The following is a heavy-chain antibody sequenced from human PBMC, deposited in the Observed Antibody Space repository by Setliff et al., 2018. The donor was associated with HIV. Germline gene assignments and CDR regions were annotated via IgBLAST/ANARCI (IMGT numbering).Heavy chain of an antibody. CDR1: GGSFSGYF. CDR3: ATFPTTVTALGSNY. CDR2: IDHSGNT. D-gene: IGHD2-21*02. J-gene: IGHJ4*02. Sequence: PSETLSLTCAVYGGSFSGYFWSWIRQPPGRGLEWIGEIDHSGNTNYNPSLKSRVTISVDTSRNQFSLSLSSVTAADTAVYYCATFPTTVTALGSNYWGQGTLVTVPQ. V-gene: IGHV4-34*01.